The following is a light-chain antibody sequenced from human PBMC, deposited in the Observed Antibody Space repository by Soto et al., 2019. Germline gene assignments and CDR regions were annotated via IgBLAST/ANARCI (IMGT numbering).Light chain of an antibody. CDR2: DVS. J-gene: IGLJ2*01. V-gene: IGLV2-14*01. CDR1: SSDVGGYNS. CDR3: CSYTSSSPV. Sequence: QSALTQPASVSGSPGQPITISCTGTSSDVGGYNSVSWYQQHPGKVPKLMIYDVSNRPSGVSDRFSGSKSGNTAFLTISGLQAEDEADYYCCSYTSSSPVFGGGTKLTV.